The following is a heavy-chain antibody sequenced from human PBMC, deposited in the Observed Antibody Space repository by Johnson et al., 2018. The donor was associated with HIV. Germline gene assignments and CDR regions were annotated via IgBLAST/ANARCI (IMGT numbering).Heavy chain of an antibody. CDR2: ISWNSGSI. V-gene: IGHV3-9*01. Sequence: VQLVESGGGLVQPGRSLRLSCAASGFTFDDYAMHWVRQAPGKGLEWVSGISWNSGSIGYADSVKGRFTISRDNAKNSLYLQMNSLRAEDTALYYCAKGRRGAMFGVARRAFDIWGQGTMVTVSS. J-gene: IGHJ3*02. CDR3: AKGRRGAMFGVARRAFDI. CDR1: GFTFDDYA. D-gene: IGHD3-3*01.